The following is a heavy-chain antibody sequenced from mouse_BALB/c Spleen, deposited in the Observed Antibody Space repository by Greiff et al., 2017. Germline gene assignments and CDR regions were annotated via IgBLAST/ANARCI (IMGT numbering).Heavy chain of an antibody. J-gene: IGHJ3*01. CDR1: GYSITSDYA. CDR2: ISYSGST. Sequence: EVKLQESGPGLVKPSQSLSLTCTVTGYSITSDYAWHWIRQFPGNKLEWMGYISYSGSTSYNPSLKSRISITRDTSKNQFFLQLNSVTTEDTATYYCASGGYGPWFAYWGQGTLVTVSA. V-gene: IGHV3-2*02. D-gene: IGHD1-1*02. CDR3: ASGGYGPWFAY.